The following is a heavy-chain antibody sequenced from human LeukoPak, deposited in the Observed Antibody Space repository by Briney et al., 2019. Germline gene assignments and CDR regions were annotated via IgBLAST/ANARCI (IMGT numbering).Heavy chain of an antibody. CDR3: ARGVGNEGLTI. D-gene: IGHD1-26*01. CDR1: GYTFKSYA. J-gene: IGHJ3*02. Sequence: GASVKVSCKASGYTFKSYAITWVRQAPGQGLEWMGWIDPYSGNTNYAQKFQGRVTMTTETFTSTADMEVTSLRSDDTAVYYCARGVGNEGLTIWGQETLVTVSS. V-gene: IGHV1-18*01. CDR2: IDPYSGNT.